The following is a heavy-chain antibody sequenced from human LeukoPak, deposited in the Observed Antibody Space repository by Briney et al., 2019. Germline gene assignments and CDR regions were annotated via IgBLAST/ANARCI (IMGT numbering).Heavy chain of an antibody. J-gene: IGHJ5*02. V-gene: IGHV1-2*02. D-gene: IGHD3-10*01. CDR3: ARDHGTMRRDSRDLDP. Sequence: ASVKVSCKASGYTFTGYYMHWVRQAHGQGLEWMGWINPNSGGTNYAQKFQGRVTMTRDTSISTAYMELSRLRSDDTAVYYCARDHGTMRRDSRDLDPWGQGTLVTVSS. CDR1: GYTFTGYY. CDR2: INPNSGGT.